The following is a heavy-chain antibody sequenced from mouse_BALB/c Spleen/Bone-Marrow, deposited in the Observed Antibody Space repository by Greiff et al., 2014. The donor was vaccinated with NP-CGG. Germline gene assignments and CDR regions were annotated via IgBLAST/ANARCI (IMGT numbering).Heavy chain of an antibody. D-gene: IGHD4-1*01. V-gene: IGHV5-17*02. CDR1: GFTFSSFG. J-gene: IGHJ4*01. CDR2: ISSGSSTI. CDR3: ATGTRAMDY. Sequence: VQRVESGGGLVQPGGSRKLPCAASGFTFSSFGMHWVRQAPEKGLEWVAYISSGSSTIYYADTVKGRFTISRDNPKNTLFLQMTSLRSEDTAMYYCATGTRAMDYWGQGTSVTVSS.